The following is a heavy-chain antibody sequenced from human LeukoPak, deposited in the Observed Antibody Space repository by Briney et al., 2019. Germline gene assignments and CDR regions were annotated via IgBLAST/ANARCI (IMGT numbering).Heavy chain of an antibody. CDR2: IRQDESEK. CDR1: GFTFSRYS. J-gene: IGHJ4*02. CDR3: ARDMWGRFDY. V-gene: IGHV3-7*01. Sequence: GGSLRLSCAASGFTFSRYSMNWVRQAPGKGLEWVANIRQDESEKYYVDSVKGRFTISRDNAKNSLDLQMHGLRAEDTAVYYCARDMWGRFDYWGQGTLVTVSS. D-gene: IGHD1-26*01.